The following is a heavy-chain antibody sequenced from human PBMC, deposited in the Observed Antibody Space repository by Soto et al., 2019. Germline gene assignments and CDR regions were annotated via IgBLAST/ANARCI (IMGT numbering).Heavy chain of an antibody. CDR3: ARGGGYSGDEDLSVPYYYGMDI. V-gene: IGHV1-2*02. CDR2: INPNSGGT. J-gene: IGHJ6*02. D-gene: IGHD5-12*01. Sequence: ASVKVSCKASGYTFTGYYMHWVRQAPGQGLEWMGWINPNSGGTNYAQKFQGRVTMTRDTSISTAYMELSRLRSDDTAVYYCARGGGYSGDEDLSVPYYYGMDIWGQGTTVTVSS. CDR1: GYTFTGYY.